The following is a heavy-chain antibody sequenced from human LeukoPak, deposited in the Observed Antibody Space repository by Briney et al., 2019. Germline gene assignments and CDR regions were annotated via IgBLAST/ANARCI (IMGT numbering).Heavy chain of an antibody. CDR2: ISGSGGST. CDR3: AKARRYCSSTSCYYFDY. V-gene: IGHV3-23*01. D-gene: IGHD2-2*01. CDR1: GFTLSSYA. Sequence: GGSLRLSCAASGFTLSSYAMSWVRQAPGKGLEWVSAISGSGGSTYYADSVKGRFTISRDNSKNTLYLQMNSLRAEDTAVYYCAKARRYCSSTSCYYFDYWGQGTLVTVSS. J-gene: IGHJ4*02.